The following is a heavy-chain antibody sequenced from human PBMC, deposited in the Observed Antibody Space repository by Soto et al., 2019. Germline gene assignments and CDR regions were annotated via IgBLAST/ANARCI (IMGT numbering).Heavy chain of an antibody. V-gene: IGHV3-30*19. CDR2: ILNDGGDQ. J-gene: IGHJ3*02. CDR1: GFTFSNYG. Sequence: QVQLVESGGGVVQPGRSLRLSCAASGFTFSNYGMHWVRQAPGKGLEWLAVILNDGGDQNYGDSVKGRFTISRDNSKNTLYPQINSLRVEDTAVYYCARDDDRPDNGLDMWGQGTMVTVSS. CDR3: ARDDDRPDNGLDM. D-gene: IGHD2-8*01.